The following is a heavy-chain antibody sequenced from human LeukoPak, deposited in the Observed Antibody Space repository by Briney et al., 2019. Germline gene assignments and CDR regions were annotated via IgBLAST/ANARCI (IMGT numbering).Heavy chain of an antibody. Sequence: GGSLRLFCAASGFTFSSYWMRWVRQAPGKGREGGANIKQDGSEKYYVDSVKGRFTISRDNAKNSLYLQMNSLRAEDTAVYYCARDRTPGYSYGGPFDYWGQGTLVTVSS. CDR2: IKQDGSEK. J-gene: IGHJ4*02. CDR3: ARDRTPGYSYGGPFDY. D-gene: IGHD5-18*01. CDR1: GFTFSSYW. V-gene: IGHV3-7*01.